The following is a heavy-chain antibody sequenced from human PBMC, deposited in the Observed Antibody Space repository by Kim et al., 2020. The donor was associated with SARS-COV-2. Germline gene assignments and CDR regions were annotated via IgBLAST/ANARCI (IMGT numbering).Heavy chain of an antibody. D-gene: IGHD1-26*01. V-gene: IGHV3-23*01. J-gene: IGHJ4*02. Sequence: GGPLRLSCAASGFTLSTYAMSWVRQAPGKGLEWVSGVSSSGGSTYYAGSVKGRFTISRDKSKNTLHLQMNSLRAEDTAVYYCAKVPVGATTGFYFDYWGQGALVTVSS. CDR1: GFTLSTYA. CDR3: AKVPVGATTGFYFDY. CDR2: VSSSGGST.